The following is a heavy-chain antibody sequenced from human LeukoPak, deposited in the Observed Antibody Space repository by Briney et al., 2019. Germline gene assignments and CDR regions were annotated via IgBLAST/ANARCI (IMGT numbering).Heavy chain of an antibody. J-gene: IGHJ4*02. CDR3: ARHVGGSMVSGGGDEMDY. V-gene: IGHV4-34*01. CDR2: INHSGST. D-gene: IGHD2-21*01. CDR1: GGSFSGYY. Sequence: SETLSLTCAVYGGSFSGYYWSWIRQPPGKGLEWIGEINHSGSTNYNPSLKSRVTISVDTSKNQFSLKLSSVTAADTAVYYCARHVGGSMVSGGGDEMDYWGQGTLVTVSS.